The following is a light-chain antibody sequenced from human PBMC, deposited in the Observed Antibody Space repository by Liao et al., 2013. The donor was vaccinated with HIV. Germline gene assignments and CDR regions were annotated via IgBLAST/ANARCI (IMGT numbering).Light chain of an antibody. CDR3: QAWDRNTAI. Sequence: SYELTQPPSVSVAPGKTATITCGGNNIGRKSVHWYQQRPGQAPVLVIHYDTYRPSGIPERFSGSNSGNTATLTISGTQPMDEADYYCQAWDRNTAIFGGGTKLTVL. CDR1: NIGRKS. CDR2: YDT. V-gene: IGLV3-21*01. J-gene: IGLJ2*01.